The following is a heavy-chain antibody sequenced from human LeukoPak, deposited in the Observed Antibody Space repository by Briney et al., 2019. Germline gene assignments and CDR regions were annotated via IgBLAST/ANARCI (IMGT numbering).Heavy chain of an antibody. CDR2: IYSGGST. CDR1: GFTFSSYA. CDR3: ARSGGGIVVVLDY. V-gene: IGHV3-66*01. D-gene: IGHD2-15*01. Sequence: PGGSLRLSCAASGFTFSSYAMSWVRQAPGKGLEWVSVIYSGGSTYYADSVKGRFTISRDNSKNTLYLQMNSLRAEDTAVYYCARSGGGIVVVLDYWGQGTLVTVSS. J-gene: IGHJ4*02.